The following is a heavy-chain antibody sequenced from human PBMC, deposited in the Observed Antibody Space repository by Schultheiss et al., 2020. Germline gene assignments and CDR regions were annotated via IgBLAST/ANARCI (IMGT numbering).Heavy chain of an antibody. CDR1: GGTFSSYA. D-gene: IGHD3-3*01. Sequence: SVKVSCKASGGTFSSYAISWVRQAPGQGLEWMGGIIPIFGTANYAQKFQGRVTITADESTSTAYMELSSLRSEDTAVYYCARADPYYDFWSGYRYYYGMDVWGKGTTVTVSS. J-gene: IGHJ6*04. CDR3: ARADPYYDFWSGYRYYYGMDV. CDR2: IIPIFGTA. V-gene: IGHV1-69*13.